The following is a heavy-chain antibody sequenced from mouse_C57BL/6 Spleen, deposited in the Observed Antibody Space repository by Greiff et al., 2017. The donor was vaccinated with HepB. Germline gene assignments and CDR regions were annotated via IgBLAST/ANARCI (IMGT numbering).Heavy chain of an antibody. J-gene: IGHJ4*01. CDR1: GYTFTSYW. D-gene: IGHD1-1*01. CDR3: ASYNYGSSYAMDY. Sequence: QVQLQQPGAELVRPGSSVKLSCKASGYTFTSYWMHWVKQRPIQGLEWIGNIDPSDSETHYNQKFKDKATLTVAKSSSTACMQLSSLTSEDSAVYYCASYNYGSSYAMDYWGQGTSVTVSS. CDR2: IDPSDSET. V-gene: IGHV1-52*01.